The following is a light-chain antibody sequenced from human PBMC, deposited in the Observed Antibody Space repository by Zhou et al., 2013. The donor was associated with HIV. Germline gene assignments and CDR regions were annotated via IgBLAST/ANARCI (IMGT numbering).Light chain of an antibody. CDR1: QTISGF. Sequence: DIQMTQSPSSLSASVGDRVTITCRASQTISGFLNWFQQKPGKAPMLLIYAASSLQSGVPSRFSGSGSGTDFTLTISSLQPEDFATYYCQQSYSNPHTFGQGTKLEIK. V-gene: IGKV1-39*01. J-gene: IGKJ2*01. CDR3: QQSYSNPHT. CDR2: AAS.